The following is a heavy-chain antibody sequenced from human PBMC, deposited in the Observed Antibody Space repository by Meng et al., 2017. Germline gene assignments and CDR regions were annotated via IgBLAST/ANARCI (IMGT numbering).Heavy chain of an antibody. Sequence: QVQLQQWGAGLLKPSETLSLSCSVYGGSFSGYYWSWIRQPPGKGLEWIGAINHSGSTNYNPSLKSRVTISVDTSKNQFSLKLSSVTAADTAVYYCARVGSFLRDYWGQGTLVTVSS. V-gene: IGHV4-34*01. CDR1: GGSFSGYY. CDR2: INHSGST. D-gene: IGHD2/OR15-2a*01. J-gene: IGHJ4*02. CDR3: ARVGSFLRDY.